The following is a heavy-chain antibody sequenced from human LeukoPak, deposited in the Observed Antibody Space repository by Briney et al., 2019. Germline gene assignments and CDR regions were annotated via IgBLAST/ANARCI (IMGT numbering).Heavy chain of an antibody. CDR2: IYAGVPET. CDR3: GSRIVESNSPPDY. V-gene: IGHV5-51*01. D-gene: IGHD1-26*01. CDR1: GYTFSGHW. J-gene: IGHJ4*02. Sequence: GESLKISCKCSGYTFSGHWIDWVRQMPGKGLEGMGIIYAGVPETRYIPSFQGQVTLSVDKSISTAYLQWGSLKASDTAMYYCGSRIVESNSPPDYWGQGTLVTVSS.